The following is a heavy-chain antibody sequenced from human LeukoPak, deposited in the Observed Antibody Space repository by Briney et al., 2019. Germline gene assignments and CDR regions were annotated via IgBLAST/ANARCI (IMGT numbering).Heavy chain of an antibody. D-gene: IGHD3-22*01. CDR3: AKGRGYYDTSGYGRSWDY. J-gene: IGHJ4*02. CDR2: ISDSGGST. CDR1: GFTFSSYE. Sequence: GGSLRLSCAASGFTFSSYEMNWVRQAPGKGLEWVSAISDSGGSTYYADSVKGRFTISRDDSKHTLYLQMSSLRAEDTAIYYCAKGRGYYDTSGYGRSWDYWGQGTLVTVSS. V-gene: IGHV3-23*01.